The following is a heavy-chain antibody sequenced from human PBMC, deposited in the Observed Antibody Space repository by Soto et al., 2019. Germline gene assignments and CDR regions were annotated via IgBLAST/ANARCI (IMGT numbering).Heavy chain of an antibody. J-gene: IGHJ1*01. CDR1: GFIFSDYF. V-gene: IGHV3-7*01. D-gene: IGHD6-19*01. CDR2: VKQDGNER. Sequence: EVQLVDSGGALVQPGGSLRLSCAASGFIFSDYFMTWVRQAPGKGLEWVATVKQDGNERHYVDSVRGRFTPSRDTAKNSLYLQMNALRAEDTAVYYCARRHGLGSWGQGTLVTVSS. CDR3: ARRHGLGS.